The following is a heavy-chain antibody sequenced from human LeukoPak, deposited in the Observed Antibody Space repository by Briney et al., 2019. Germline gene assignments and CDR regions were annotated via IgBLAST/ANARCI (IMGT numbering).Heavy chain of an antibody. CDR3: AKPPPDSSSWLFDY. V-gene: IGHV3-23*01. CDR1: GFTFSTYA. Sequence: GGSLRLSCAASGFTFSTYAMSWVRQAPGKGLEWVSTLSANGGSTYYADSVKGRFTISRDNSKNTLNLQMNSLRAEDTAVCYCAKPPPDSSSWLFDYWGQGTLVTVSS. J-gene: IGHJ4*02. CDR2: LSANGGST. D-gene: IGHD6-13*01.